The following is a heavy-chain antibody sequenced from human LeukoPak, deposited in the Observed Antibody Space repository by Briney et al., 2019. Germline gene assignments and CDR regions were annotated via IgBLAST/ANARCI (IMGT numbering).Heavy chain of an antibody. D-gene: IGHD3-10*01. V-gene: IGHV4-4*02. CDR3: ARDLYGSGRF. Sequence: SETLSLTCAVSGGSISSSNWWSWVRQPPGKGLEWIGEINHSGSTNYNPSLKSRVTISVDTSKNQFSLKLSSVTAADTAVYYCARDLYGSGRFWGQGTLVTVSS. CDR1: GGSISSSNW. J-gene: IGHJ4*02. CDR2: INHSGST.